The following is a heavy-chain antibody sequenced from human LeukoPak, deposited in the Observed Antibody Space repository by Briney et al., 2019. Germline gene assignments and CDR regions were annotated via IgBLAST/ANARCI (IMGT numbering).Heavy chain of an antibody. CDR1: GFSLTTYY. D-gene: IGHD2-8*01. J-gene: IGHJ3*02. CDR2: INPSGGAR. V-gene: IGHV1-46*01. Sequence: ASVTVSCKASGFSLTTYYIHGVRQAPGQGLEWMGIINPSGGARSYAQKFQGRVTMTRDTSTNTVYMELTSLTSEDTAVYYCARVRGAGVFDIWGQGTMVTVSS. CDR3: ARVRGAGVFDI.